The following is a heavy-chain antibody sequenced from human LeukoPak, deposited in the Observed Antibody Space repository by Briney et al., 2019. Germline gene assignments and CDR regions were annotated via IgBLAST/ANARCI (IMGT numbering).Heavy chain of an antibody. J-gene: IGHJ4*02. Sequence: GEALKISFKGSGYNFTNYWIGWVRQMPGKGLEWMGIIYPGDSDIRYSPSFQGQVTISADKSITTAYLQWSSLKASDTAMYYCARRVGASQRGFDYWGQGTLVTVSS. D-gene: IGHD1-26*01. CDR1: GYNFTNYW. CDR2: IYPGDSDI. V-gene: IGHV5-51*01. CDR3: ARRVGASQRGFDY.